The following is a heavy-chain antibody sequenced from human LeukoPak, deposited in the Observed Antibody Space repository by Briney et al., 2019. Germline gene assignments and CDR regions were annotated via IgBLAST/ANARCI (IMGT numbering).Heavy chain of an antibody. CDR3: ARGDYVWGSYRY. V-gene: IGHV4-59*01. J-gene: IGHJ4*02. CDR2: IYYIGST. CDR1: GGSITTYF. D-gene: IGHD3-16*02. Sequence: SETLSLTCTVSGGSITTYFWSWIRQPPGKGLEWIGYIYYIGSTNYNPSLKSRVTISVDTSKNQFSLKLSSVTAADTAVYYCARGDYVWGSYRYWGQGTLVTVSS.